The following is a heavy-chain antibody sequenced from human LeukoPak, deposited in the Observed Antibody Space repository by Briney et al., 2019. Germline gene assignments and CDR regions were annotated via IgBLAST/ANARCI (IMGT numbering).Heavy chain of an antibody. CDR1: GGSISSYY. V-gene: IGHV4-59*08. CDR2: IYYSGST. D-gene: IGHD3-10*02. J-gene: IGHJ3*02. Sequence: SETLSLTCTVSGGSISSYYWSWIRQPPGKGLEWIGYIYYSGSTNYNPSLKSRVTISVDTSKNQFSLKLSSVTAADTAVYYCARHVRGDAFDIWGQGTMVTVSS. CDR3: ARHVRGDAFDI.